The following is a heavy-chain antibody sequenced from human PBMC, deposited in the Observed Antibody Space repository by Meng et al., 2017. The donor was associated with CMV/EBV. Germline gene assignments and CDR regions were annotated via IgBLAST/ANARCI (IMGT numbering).Heavy chain of an antibody. V-gene: IGHV3-30*02. CDR1: GFTFSSYG. D-gene: IGHD2-2*02. Sequence: GESLKISCAASGFTFSSYGMHWVRQAPGKGLEWVAFIRYDGSNKYYADSVKGRFTISSDNSKNTLYLRMNSLSAEDTAVYYCAKDDSQLLYRDPYYYYGMDVWGQGTTVTVSS. CDR3: AKDDSQLLYRDPYYYYGMDV. J-gene: IGHJ6*02. CDR2: IRYDGSNK.